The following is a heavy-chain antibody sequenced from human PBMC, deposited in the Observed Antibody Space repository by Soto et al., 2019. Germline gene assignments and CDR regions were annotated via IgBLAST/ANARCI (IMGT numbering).Heavy chain of an antibody. D-gene: IGHD4-17*01. Sequence: PSETLSLTCTVSGGSISSSSYYWGWIRQPPGKGLEWIGSIYYSGSTYYNPSLKSRVTISVDTSKNQFSLKLSSVTAADTAVYYCARHLATVDYYYGMDVWGQGTTVTVSS. J-gene: IGHJ6*02. CDR1: GGSISSSSYY. CDR2: IYYSGST. V-gene: IGHV4-39*01. CDR3: ARHLATVDYYYGMDV.